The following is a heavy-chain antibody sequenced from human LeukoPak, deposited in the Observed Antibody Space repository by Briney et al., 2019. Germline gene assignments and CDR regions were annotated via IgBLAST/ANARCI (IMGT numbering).Heavy chain of an antibody. CDR3: ASYYYDSSGPIDY. V-gene: IGHV3-23*01. CDR2: ISSRGDSP. D-gene: IGHD3-22*01. J-gene: IGHJ4*02. Sequence: GGSLRLSCAASGFTFSGYVMSWVRQAPGKGLEWVSGISSRGDSPSYADSVKGRFTISRDNSKNTLYLQMNSLRAEDTAVYYCASYYYDSSGPIDYWGQGTLVTVSS. CDR1: GFTFSGYV.